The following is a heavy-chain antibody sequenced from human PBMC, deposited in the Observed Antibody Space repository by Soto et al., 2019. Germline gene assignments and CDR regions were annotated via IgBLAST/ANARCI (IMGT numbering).Heavy chain of an antibody. CDR3: ARSATLMYGDYI. J-gene: IGHJ4*01. V-gene: IGHV1-8*01. Sequence: QVQLVQSGAEVKKPGASVKVSCKASGYTFTSYDINWVRQATGQGLEWMGWMNPNSGNTGYAQKFQGRVTMTRNTTISTVYMELRSLISEDTAVYYCARSATLMYGDYIWGLGTLVTVSS. CDR2: MNPNSGNT. CDR1: GYTFTSYD. D-gene: IGHD4-17*01.